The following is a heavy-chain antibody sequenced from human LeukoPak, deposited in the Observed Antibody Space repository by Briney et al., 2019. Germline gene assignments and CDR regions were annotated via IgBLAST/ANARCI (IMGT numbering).Heavy chain of an antibody. J-gene: IGHJ4*02. CDR3: SRLTMVRGVISPADY. V-gene: IGHV5-51*01. Sequence: GESLKISCKGFGYRFPSYWIGWVRQMPGKGLEWMGIIYPGDSDTRYSPSFQGQVPIAADKSISTAYLQWSSLKVSDTAMYYCSRLTMVRGVISPADYWGQGTLVTVSS. CDR2: IYPGDSDT. CDR1: GYRFPSYW. D-gene: IGHD3-10*01.